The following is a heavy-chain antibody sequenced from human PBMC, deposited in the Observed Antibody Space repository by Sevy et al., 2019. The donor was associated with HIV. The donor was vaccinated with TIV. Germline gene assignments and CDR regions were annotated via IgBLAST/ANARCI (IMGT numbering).Heavy chain of an antibody. V-gene: IGHV4-39*01. CDR2: IYYSGST. Sequence: SETLSLTCTVSGGSISSSSYYWGWIRQPPGKGLEWIAIIYYSGSTYYNPSLKSRVSIFIDTSKNQFSLKLSPVTAAVTALYYCARLSLSRGVTTGSYYFDYWGQGTLVTVSS. CDR1: GGSISSSSYY. CDR3: ARLSLSRGVTTGSYYFDY. J-gene: IGHJ4*02. D-gene: IGHD1-1*01.